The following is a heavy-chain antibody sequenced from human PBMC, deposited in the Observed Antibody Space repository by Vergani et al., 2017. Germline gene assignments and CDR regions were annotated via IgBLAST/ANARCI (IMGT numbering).Heavy chain of an antibody. J-gene: IGHJ6*02. CDR1: GFSFTSYG. V-gene: IGHV4-59*01. CDR2: IYYSGST. Sequence: QVRLVESGGGVVQPGRSLRLSCAASGFSFTSYGMHWVRQPPGKGLEWIGYIYYSGSTNYNPSLKSRVTISVDTSKNQFSLKLSSVTAADTAVYYCARVRYSSSNLLYGMDVWGQGTTVTVSS. D-gene: IGHD6-13*01. CDR3: ARVRYSSSNLLYGMDV.